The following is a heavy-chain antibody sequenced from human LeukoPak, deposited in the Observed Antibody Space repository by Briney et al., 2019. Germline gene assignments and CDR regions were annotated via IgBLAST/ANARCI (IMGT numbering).Heavy chain of an antibody. CDR2: INPNSGGT. D-gene: IGHD3-10*01. CDR3: ARVQKSPQLLWFGELPPDY. Sequence: ASVKVSCKASGYTFTGYYMHWVRQAPGQGLERMGRINPNSGGTNYAQKFQGRVTMTGDTSISTAYMELSRLRSDDTAVYYCARVQKSPQLLWFGELPPDYWGQGTLVTVSS. CDR1: GYTFTGYY. V-gene: IGHV1-2*06. J-gene: IGHJ4*02.